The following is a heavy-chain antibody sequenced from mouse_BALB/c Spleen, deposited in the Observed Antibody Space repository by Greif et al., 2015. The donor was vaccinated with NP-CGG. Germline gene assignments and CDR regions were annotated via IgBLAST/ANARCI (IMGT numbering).Heavy chain of an antibody. J-gene: IGHJ4*01. CDR2: ISSGGSYT. CDR1: GFTFSSYA. Sequence: EVKLVESGGGLVKPGGSLKLSCAASGFTFSSYAMSWVRQSPEKRLEWVAEISSGGSYTYYPDTVTGRFTISRDNAKSTLYLEMSSLRSEDTAMYYCARVTSYYGSSSYAMDYWGQGTSVTVSS. CDR3: ARVTSYYGSSSYAMDY. D-gene: IGHD1-1*01. V-gene: IGHV5-9-4*01.